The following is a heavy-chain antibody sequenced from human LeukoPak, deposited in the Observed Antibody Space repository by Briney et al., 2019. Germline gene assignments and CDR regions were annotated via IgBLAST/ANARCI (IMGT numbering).Heavy chain of an antibody. CDR2: IIPIFGTA. CDR1: GGTFSSYA. Sequence: SVKVSCKASGGTFSSYAISWVRQAPGQGLEWMGGIIPIFGTAIYAQKFQGRVTMTEDTSTDTAYMELSSLRSEDTAVYYCATSHRSDAFDIWGQGTMVTVSS. CDR3: ATSHRSDAFDI. V-gene: IGHV1-69*06. J-gene: IGHJ3*02.